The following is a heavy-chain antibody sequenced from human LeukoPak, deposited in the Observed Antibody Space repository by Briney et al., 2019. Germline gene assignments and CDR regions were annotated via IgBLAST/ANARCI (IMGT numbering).Heavy chain of an antibody. CDR3: ARGRRGRYCSSTSCYTAIWFDP. CDR1: GYTFTSYD. V-gene: IGHV1-8*01. CDR2: MSPNSGNT. D-gene: IGHD2-2*02. J-gene: IGHJ5*02. Sequence: GASVKVSCKASGYTFTSYDINWVRQATGQGLEWMGWMSPNSGNTGYAQKFQGRVTMTRNTSISTAYMELSSLRSEDTAVYYCARGRRGRYCSSTSCYTAIWFDPWGQGTLVTVSS.